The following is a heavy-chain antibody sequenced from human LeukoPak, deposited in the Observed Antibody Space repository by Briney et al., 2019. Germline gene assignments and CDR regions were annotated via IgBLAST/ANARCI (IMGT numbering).Heavy chain of an antibody. Sequence: HTGGSLRLSCTASGSTFSTYAMNWVRQAPGKRLEWVSYIAPAGTTYYADSVKGRFTISRDNAKTSLYLQMSNMRADDTAVYYCARDLGPHRSSPNTGAFDIWGQGTMVTVSS. D-gene: IGHD1-26*01. V-gene: IGHV3-48*03. CDR1: GSTFSTYA. CDR2: IAPAGTT. CDR3: ARDLGPHRSSPNTGAFDI. J-gene: IGHJ3*02.